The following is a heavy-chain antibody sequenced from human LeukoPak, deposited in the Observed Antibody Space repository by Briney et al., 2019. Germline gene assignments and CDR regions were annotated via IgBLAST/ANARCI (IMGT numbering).Heavy chain of an antibody. J-gene: IGHJ3*02. CDR2: ISGSGGST. Sequence: PGGSLRLSCAASGFTFSSYAMSWVRQAPGKGLEWVSAISGSGGSTYYADSVKGRFTISRDNSKNTLYLQMNSLRAEDTAVYYCAREYYDILTGYSNAFDIWGQGTMVTVSS. V-gene: IGHV3-23*01. CDR3: AREYYDILTGYSNAFDI. CDR1: GFTFSSYA. D-gene: IGHD3-9*01.